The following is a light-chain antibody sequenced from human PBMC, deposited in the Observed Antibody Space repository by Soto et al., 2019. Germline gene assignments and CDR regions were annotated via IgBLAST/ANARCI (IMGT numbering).Light chain of an antibody. Sequence: IQMTQSPSTLSASAGHRVTITCRPSQSISTWVAWYQQKPGKARKLLIYGASSLASGVQSRFSGSGSGTEFTLTIRSLQPDDFATYYCQQHNGYSERMFGQGTKVDIK. CDR1: QSISTW. V-gene: IGKV1-5*01. CDR3: QQHNGYSERM. J-gene: IGKJ1*01. CDR2: GAS.